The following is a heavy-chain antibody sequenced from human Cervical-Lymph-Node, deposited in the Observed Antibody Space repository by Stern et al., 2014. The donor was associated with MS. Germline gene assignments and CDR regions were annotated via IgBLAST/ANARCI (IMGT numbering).Heavy chain of an antibody. CDR1: GDSISSYTHY. CDR2: VYAGGPT. CDR3: AKHACTGAACPFDL. V-gene: IGHV4-39*01. Sequence: QVQLQESGPGLVKPSETLSLTCAVSGDSISSYTHYWAWIRQPPGKGLEWIGSVYAGGPTYYNPPIKSLVTISVDTPKNPSPQGLNSVTAADTAVYYCAKHACTGAACPFDLWGQGTLVTVSS. J-gene: IGHJ4*02. D-gene: IGHD2-8*02.